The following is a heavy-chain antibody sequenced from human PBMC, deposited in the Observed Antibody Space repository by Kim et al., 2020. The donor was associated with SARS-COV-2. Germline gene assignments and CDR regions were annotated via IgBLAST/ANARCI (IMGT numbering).Heavy chain of an antibody. D-gene: IGHD2-21*01. CDR2: INHSGST. CDR1: GGSFSGYY. J-gene: IGHJ6*02. Sequence: SETLSLTCAVYGGSFSGYYWSWIRQPPGKGLEWIGEINHSGSTNYNPSLKSRVTISVDTSKNQFSLKLSSVTAADTAVYYCARVVRPLYCGGDCYYLYYYYGMDVWGQGTTVTVSS. CDR3: ARVVRPLYCGGDCYYLYYYYGMDV. V-gene: IGHV4-34*01.